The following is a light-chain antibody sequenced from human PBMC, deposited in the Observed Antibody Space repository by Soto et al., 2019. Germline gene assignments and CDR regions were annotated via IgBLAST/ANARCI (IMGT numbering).Light chain of an antibody. Sequence: IVITQSPSTLSVSPGERTTLSCRASQSVSTILAWYQQKPGQAPRLLIYGASTRATGIPVRFSGSGSGTEFTLTISSLQSEDFAVYYCQQSYNSPQTFGQGTKVDIK. CDR1: QSVSTI. V-gene: IGKV3-15*01. J-gene: IGKJ1*01. CDR3: QQSYNSPQT. CDR2: GAS.